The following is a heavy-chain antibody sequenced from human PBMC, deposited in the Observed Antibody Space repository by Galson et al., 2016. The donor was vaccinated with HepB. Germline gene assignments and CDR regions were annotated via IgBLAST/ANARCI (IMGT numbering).Heavy chain of an antibody. J-gene: IGHJ6*02. CDR2: IWYDGSNK. V-gene: IGHV3-33*01. CDR1: GFTFSSYG. CDR3: ARAYYYGMDV. Sequence: SLRLSCAASGFTFSSYGMHWVRQAPGKGLEWAAVIWYDGSNKYYADSVKGRFTISRDNSKNTLYLQMNSLGAEDTAVYYCARAYYYGMDVWGQGTTVTVSS.